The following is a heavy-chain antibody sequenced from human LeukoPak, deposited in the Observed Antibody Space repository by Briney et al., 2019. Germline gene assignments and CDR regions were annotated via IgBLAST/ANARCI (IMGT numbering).Heavy chain of an antibody. Sequence: SETLSLTCAAYGGSFRGYYWSWIRQPPGKGLEWIGEINHSGSTKYNPTFKRRVTISVDTSKNQFSLKLNSVTAADTAVYYCARRGGKYCSSTSCYSGNWFDPWGQGTLVTVSS. V-gene: IGHV4-34*01. J-gene: IGHJ5*02. CDR2: INHSGST. CDR3: ARRGGKYCSSTSCYSGNWFDP. D-gene: IGHD2-2*01. CDR1: GGSFRGYY.